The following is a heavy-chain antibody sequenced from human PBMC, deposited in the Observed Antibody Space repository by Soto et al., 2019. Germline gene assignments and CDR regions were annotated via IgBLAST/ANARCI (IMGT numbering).Heavy chain of an antibody. D-gene: IGHD2-2*01. CDR2: IYYSGST. V-gene: IGHV4-31*03. Sequence: PSETLSLTCTVSGGSISSGGYYRSWIRQHPGKGLEWIGYIYYSGSTYYNPSLKSRVTISVDTSKNQFSLKLSSVTAADTAVYYCARDCSSTSCRERYGMDVWGQGTTVTVSS. CDR3: ARDCSSTSCRERYGMDV. CDR1: GGSISSGGYY. J-gene: IGHJ6*02.